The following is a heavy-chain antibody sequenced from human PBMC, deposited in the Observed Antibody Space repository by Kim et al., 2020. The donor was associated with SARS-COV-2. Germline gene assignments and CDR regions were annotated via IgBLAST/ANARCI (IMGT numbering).Heavy chain of an antibody. Sequence: GGSLRLSCAASGFTFSSYWMHWVRQAPGKGLVWVSRINSDGSSTSYADSVKGRFTISRDNAKNTLYLQMNSLRAEDTAVYYCAREFQPDGYYYYYYYGMDVWGQGTTVTVSS. J-gene: IGHJ6*02. CDR3: AREFQPDGYYYYYYYGMDV. CDR2: INSDGSST. CDR1: GFTFSSYW. D-gene: IGHD5-12*01. V-gene: IGHV3-74*01.